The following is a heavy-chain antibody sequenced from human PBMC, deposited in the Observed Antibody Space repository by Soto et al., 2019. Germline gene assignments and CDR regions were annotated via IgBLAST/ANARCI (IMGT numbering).Heavy chain of an antibody. D-gene: IGHD3-10*01. CDR2: ISSGSNT. J-gene: IGHJ6*02. Sequence: EVQLLESGGGLVQPGGSLRLSCVASGFPFSSYAMSWVRQTPGRGLECVSSISSGSNTYYTDSVRGRFTISRDNSKNSLYLQMSSLRADDTALYYCAKVSATGKSDSMDVWGQGTTVSVSS. CDR3: AKVSATGKSDSMDV. CDR1: GFPFSSYA. V-gene: IGHV3-23*01.